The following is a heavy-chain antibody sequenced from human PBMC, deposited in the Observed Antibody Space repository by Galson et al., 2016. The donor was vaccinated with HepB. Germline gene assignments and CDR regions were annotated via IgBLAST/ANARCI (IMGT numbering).Heavy chain of an antibody. J-gene: IGHJ3*01. V-gene: IGHV3-33*05. CDR2: ILYDGSIK. CDR1: GFTFSTYA. Sequence: SLRLSCAASGFTFSTYAMHWVRQAPGKGLEWVTYILYDGSIKTYADSVKGRFTISRDNSKNTLYLQMKSLTAADTAVYYCARDMTTAGSSAFDLWGQGTVVTVTS. CDR3: ARDMTTAGSSAFDL. D-gene: IGHD4-17*01.